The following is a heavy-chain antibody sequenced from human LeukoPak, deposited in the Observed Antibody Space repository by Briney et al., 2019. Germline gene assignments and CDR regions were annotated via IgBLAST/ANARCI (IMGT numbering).Heavy chain of an antibody. Sequence: PGGSLRLSCAASGFTFNSYWMHWVRQVPGKGLVWVSRISSEGSSTSYADSVKGRFTISRDNARNTLNLQMDSLRAEDTAVYYCARDQRSCSGGTCYSAFDYWGQGTLVTVSS. CDR3: ARDQRSCSGGTCYSAFDY. D-gene: IGHD2-15*01. CDR1: GFTFNSYW. V-gene: IGHV3-74*01. CDR2: ISSEGSST. J-gene: IGHJ4*02.